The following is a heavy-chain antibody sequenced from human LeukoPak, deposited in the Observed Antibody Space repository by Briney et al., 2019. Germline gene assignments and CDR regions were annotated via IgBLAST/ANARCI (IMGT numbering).Heavy chain of an antibody. CDR2: ISHGGRT. Sequence: SETLSLICAVSGGSIRRDGNLWGWIRQPPGKGLEWIGTISHGGRTYYNPSLKGRVTVSVETTKNQFSLNLSSVTAADTAVYYCARGSDYYDSSGYYGYFDYWGQGTLVTVSS. V-gene: IGHV4-39*01. CDR1: GGSIRRDGNL. J-gene: IGHJ4*02. CDR3: ARGSDYYDSSGYYGYFDY. D-gene: IGHD3-22*01.